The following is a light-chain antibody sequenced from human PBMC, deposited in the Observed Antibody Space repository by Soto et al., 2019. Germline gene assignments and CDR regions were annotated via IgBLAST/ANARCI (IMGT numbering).Light chain of an antibody. V-gene: IGKV3-11*01. CDR2: DAS. Sequence: EFVLTQSPATLSLSPGERATLSCRASQSVRSSLAWYQQKPGQAPRLLIYDASNRATGIPARFIGSGSATDFTLTISSLEPEDFAVYYCQQRSSWLLTFGGGTKVEIK. J-gene: IGKJ4*01. CDR1: QSVRSS. CDR3: QQRSSWLLT.